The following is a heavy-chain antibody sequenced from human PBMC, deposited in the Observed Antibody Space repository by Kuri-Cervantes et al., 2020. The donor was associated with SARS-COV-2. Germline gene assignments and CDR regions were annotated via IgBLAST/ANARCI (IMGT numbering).Heavy chain of an antibody. V-gene: IGHV4-39*01. CDR1: GGSIIIISYY. CDR2: IYYSGST. D-gene: IGHD3-3*01. Sequence: SETLSHTFTVPGGSIIIISYYLLSIRQPPGTVLEWIGSIYYSGSTYYNPSLKSRVTIAVDTSKNQFSLKLSSVTAADTAVYYCARHGITIFGVVRRGPTRFDPWGQGTLVTVSS. J-gene: IGHJ5*02. CDR3: ARHGITIFGVVRRGPTRFDP.